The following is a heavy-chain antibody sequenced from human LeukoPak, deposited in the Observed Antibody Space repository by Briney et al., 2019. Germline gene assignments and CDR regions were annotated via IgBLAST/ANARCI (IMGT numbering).Heavy chain of an antibody. CDR3: ARHVEYQLLYYFDY. J-gene: IGHJ4*02. V-gene: IGHV5-51*01. Sequence: PGESLKISCKGSGYSFTSYWIGWVRQMPGKGMEWMGIIYPGDSDTRYSPSFQGQVTISADKSISTAYQQWSSLKASDTAMYYCARHVEYQLLYYFDYWGQGTLVTVSS. D-gene: IGHD2-2*01. CDR2: IYPGDSDT. CDR1: GYSFTSYW.